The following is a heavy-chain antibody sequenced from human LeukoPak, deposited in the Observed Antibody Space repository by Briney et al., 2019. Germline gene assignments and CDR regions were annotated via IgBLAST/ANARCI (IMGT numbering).Heavy chain of an antibody. J-gene: IGHJ6*03. CDR2: ITSIGTYI. V-gene: IGHV3-21*01. CDR1: GFTFSSYS. D-gene: IGHD1-26*01. Sequence: GGSLRLSCAASGFTFSSYSMNWVRQAPGKGLEWVSSITSIGTYILYADSVKGRFTISRDNAKNSLYLQMDSLGPEDTAVYYCARDPYSGLYGNDYYYYMDVWGKGTTVTISS. CDR3: ARDPYSGLYGNDYYYYMDV.